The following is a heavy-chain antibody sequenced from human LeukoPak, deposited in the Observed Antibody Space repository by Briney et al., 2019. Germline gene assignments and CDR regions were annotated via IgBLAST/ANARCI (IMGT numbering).Heavy chain of an antibody. Sequence: PGRSLRLSCAASGFTFNNYGMHCVPQAPGKGLEWVAFISEDGSNEKYADSVKDRFTISRDNSNKTLSLQMNSLRVEDTGVYYCAKDRETTSSGTIDYWGQGTLVTVSS. CDR3: AKDRETTSSGTIDY. CDR2: ISEDGSNE. J-gene: IGHJ4*02. V-gene: IGHV3-30*18. CDR1: GFTFNNYG. D-gene: IGHD6-13*01.